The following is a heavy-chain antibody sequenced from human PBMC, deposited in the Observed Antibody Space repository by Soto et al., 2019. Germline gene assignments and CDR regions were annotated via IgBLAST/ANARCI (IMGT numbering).Heavy chain of an antibody. J-gene: IGHJ5*02. V-gene: IGHV4-31*03. CDR3: ARGGYFDWFNWFDP. CDR1: GGSISSGGYY. D-gene: IGHD3-9*01. CDR2: IYYSGST. Sequence: LSLTCTVSGGSISSGGYYWSWIRQHPGKGLEWIGYIYYSGSTYYNPSLKSRVTISVDTSKNQFSLKLSSVTAADTAVYYCARGGYFDWFNWFDPWGQGTLVTVSS.